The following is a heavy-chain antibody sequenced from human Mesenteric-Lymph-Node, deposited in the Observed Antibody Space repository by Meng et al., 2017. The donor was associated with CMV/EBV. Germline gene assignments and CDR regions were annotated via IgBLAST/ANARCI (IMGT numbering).Heavy chain of an antibody. V-gene: IGHV1-46*01. CDR1: GSTFTGSY. Sequence: CKASGSTFTGSYMHWVRQAPGQGLEWMGIINPSGGSTSYAQKFQGRVTMTRDTSTSTVYMVMSSMRSEDTAVYCCARDQGDGYNFDYWGQGTLVTVSS. D-gene: IGHD5-24*01. CDR2: INPSGGST. J-gene: IGHJ4*02. CDR3: ARDQGDGYNFDY.